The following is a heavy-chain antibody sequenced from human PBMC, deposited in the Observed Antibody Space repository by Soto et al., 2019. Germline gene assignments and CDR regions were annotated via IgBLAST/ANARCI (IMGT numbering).Heavy chain of an antibody. V-gene: IGHV3-53*02. J-gene: IGHJ4*02. D-gene: IGHD3-22*01. Sequence: EVQLVETGGGLIQPGGSLRLSCAVFGFRVSSNYMNWVRQAPGKGLEWVSVIYTSGNTYYADSVRGRFSISRDNSKNTLYLQMNSLRDEDTAVYYCARDPFSQYSSDSSGFIMWGQGTLVTVSS. CDR2: IYTSGNT. CDR3: ARDPFSQYSSDSSGFIM. CDR1: GFRVSSNY.